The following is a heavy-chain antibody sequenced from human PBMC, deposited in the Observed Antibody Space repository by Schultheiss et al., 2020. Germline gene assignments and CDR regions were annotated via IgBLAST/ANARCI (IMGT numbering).Heavy chain of an antibody. Sequence: GGSLRLSCSASGFTFSTSTMHWVRQAPGKGLEWVAVIWYDGSNKYYADSVKGRFTISRDNSKNTLYLQMNSLRAEDTAVYYCASTAPDDYGDYGDWFDPWGQGTLVTVSS. D-gene: IGHD4-17*01. CDR1: GFTFSTST. CDR3: ASTAPDDYGDYGDWFDP. J-gene: IGHJ5*02. CDR2: IWYDGSNK. V-gene: IGHV3-33*08.